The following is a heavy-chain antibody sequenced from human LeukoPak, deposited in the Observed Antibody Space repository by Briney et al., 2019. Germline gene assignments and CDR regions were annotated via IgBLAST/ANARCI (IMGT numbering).Heavy chain of an antibody. V-gene: IGHV3-15*01. Sequence: GGSLRLSCAASGFPFSPAWMSWVRQAPGKGLEWVGRIKSEGGGGTTDYAAPVKGRFTVSRDDSRNTVYLEMNSLKIEDTAVYYCTRAGGYDFWIDYWGQGTLVTVSS. J-gene: IGHJ4*02. CDR2: IKSEGGGGTT. CDR3: TRAGGYDFWIDY. D-gene: IGHD3-3*01. CDR1: GFPFSPAW.